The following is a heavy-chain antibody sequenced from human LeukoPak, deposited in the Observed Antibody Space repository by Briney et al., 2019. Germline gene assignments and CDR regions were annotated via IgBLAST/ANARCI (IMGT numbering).Heavy chain of an antibody. CDR1: GFTFSSYW. J-gene: IGHJ6*02. V-gene: IGHV3-74*01. Sequence: PGGSLRLSCAASGFTFSSYWMHWVRQAPGKGPVWVSRINNDGSGTTYADSVKGRFTISRDNSKNTLYLQMNSLRAEDTAVYYCARGIAAAGPYYYYGMDVWGQGTTVTVSS. CDR2: INNDGSGT. CDR3: ARGIAAAGPYYYYGMDV. D-gene: IGHD6-13*01.